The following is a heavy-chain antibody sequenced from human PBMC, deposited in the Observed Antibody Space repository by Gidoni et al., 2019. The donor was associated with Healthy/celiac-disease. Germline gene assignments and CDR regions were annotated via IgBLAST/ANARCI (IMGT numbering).Heavy chain of an antibody. CDR1: GFTFTSSA. CDR2: IVVGSVNT. J-gene: IGHJ2*01. V-gene: IGHV1-58*02. D-gene: IGHD6-19*01. CDR3: AADSSGWTERHFDL. Sequence: QMQLVQSGPEVKKHGTSGKVSCKASGFTFTSSAIQWVRQARVQRLEWIGWIVVGSVNTNYALKFQERVTITRDMSTSTAYMELSSLRSEDTAVYYCAADSSGWTERHFDLWGRGTLVTVSS.